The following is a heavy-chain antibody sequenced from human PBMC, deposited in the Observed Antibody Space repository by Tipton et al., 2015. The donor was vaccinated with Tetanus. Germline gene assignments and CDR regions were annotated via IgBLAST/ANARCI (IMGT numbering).Heavy chain of an antibody. CDR2: ISSTSSYI. J-gene: IGHJ4*02. CDR1: GLSFSDYF. D-gene: IGHD6-25*01. Sequence: SLRLSCAASGLSFSDYFMGWVRQAPGKGLEWVASISSTSSYIYYADSVKGRFTISRDNAKNSVYLQMSSLRADDTAVYYCASGSTLDYWGQGALVSVSS. CDR3: ASGSTLDY. V-gene: IGHV3-21*01.